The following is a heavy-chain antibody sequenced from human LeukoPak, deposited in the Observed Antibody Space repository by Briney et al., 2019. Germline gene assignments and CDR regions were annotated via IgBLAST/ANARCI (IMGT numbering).Heavy chain of an antibody. J-gene: IGHJ4*02. CDR2: IIPILGIT. CDR1: GGTFSSYA. Sequence: ASVKVSCKASGGTFSSYAVSWVRQAPGQGLEWMGRIIPILGITNYAQKFQGRVTITADKSTSTAYMELSSLRSEDTAVYYCARDLSSGTVFDYWGQGTLVTVSS. D-gene: IGHD6-19*01. CDR3: ARDLSSGTVFDY. V-gene: IGHV1-69*04.